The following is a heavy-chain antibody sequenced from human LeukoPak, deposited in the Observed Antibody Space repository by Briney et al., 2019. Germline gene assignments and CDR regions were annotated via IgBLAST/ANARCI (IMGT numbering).Heavy chain of an antibody. D-gene: IGHD5-18*01. CDR3: AGDLTRIQLWSYYFDY. V-gene: IGHV3-30*04. Sequence: GGSLRLSCAASGFTFSSYAMHWVRQAPGKGLEWVAVISYDGSNKYYADSVKGRFTISRDNSKNTLYLQMNSLRAEDTAVYYCAGDLTRIQLWSYYFDYWGQGTLVTVSP. CDR1: GFTFSSYA. J-gene: IGHJ4*02. CDR2: ISYDGSNK.